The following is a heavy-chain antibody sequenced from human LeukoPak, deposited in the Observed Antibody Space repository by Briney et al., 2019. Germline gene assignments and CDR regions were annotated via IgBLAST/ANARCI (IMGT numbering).Heavy chain of an antibody. CDR1: GGSISSYY. Sequence: SETLSLTCTVSGGSISSYYWSWIRQPPGKGLEWIGYIYYSGSTNYNPSLKSRVTISVDTSKNQFSLKLSSVTAADTAVYYCARHDSGYDYPLDYWGQGILVTVSS. CDR3: ARHDSGYDYPLDY. CDR2: IYYSGST. J-gene: IGHJ4*02. D-gene: IGHD5-12*01. V-gene: IGHV4-59*01.